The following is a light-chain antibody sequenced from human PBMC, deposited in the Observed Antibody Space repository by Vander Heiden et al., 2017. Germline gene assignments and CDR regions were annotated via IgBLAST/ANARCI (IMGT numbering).Light chain of an antibody. Sequence: DIQMTQSPPSLSASVGDRVTITCRASQDIGNYLAWYQQKPGKVPQLLIYSASTLQWGVSSRFSGSGSGTDFALTISGLQPEDVATYYCQKYDDDPWTFGPGTKVEVK. CDR3: QKYDDDPWT. V-gene: IGKV1-27*01. CDR2: SAS. J-gene: IGKJ1*01. CDR1: QDIGNY.